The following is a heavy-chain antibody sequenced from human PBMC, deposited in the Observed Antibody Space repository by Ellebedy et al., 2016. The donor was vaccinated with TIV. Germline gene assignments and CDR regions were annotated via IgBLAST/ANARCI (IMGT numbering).Heavy chain of an antibody. CDR2: IYPGDSDT. CDR3: ARPASSSFLDAFNF. J-gene: IGHJ3*01. CDR1: GYSFISYW. D-gene: IGHD6-6*01. Sequence: GESLKISXKGSGYSFISYWIGWVRQVPGKGLEWMAIIYPGDSDTRYSPSFQGQVTISADRSISTAYLQWSSLKASDTAMYCCARPASSSFLDAFNFWGQGTMVIVSS. V-gene: IGHV5-51*01.